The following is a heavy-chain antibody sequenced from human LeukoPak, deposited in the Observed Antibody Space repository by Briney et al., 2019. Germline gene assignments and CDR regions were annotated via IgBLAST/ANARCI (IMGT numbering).Heavy chain of an antibody. CDR2: TYYSGST. J-gene: IGHJ6*02. CDR3: ARDRRPASTYGMDV. Sequence: SETLSLTCTVSGGSLSSGGYYWSWIRQHPGKGLEWIGYTYYSGSTYYNPSLKSRVTISIDTSKNQFSLNLSSVTAADTAVYYCARDRRPASTYGMDVWGQGTTVTVSS. CDR1: GGSLSSGGYY. V-gene: IGHV4-31*03. D-gene: IGHD2-2*01.